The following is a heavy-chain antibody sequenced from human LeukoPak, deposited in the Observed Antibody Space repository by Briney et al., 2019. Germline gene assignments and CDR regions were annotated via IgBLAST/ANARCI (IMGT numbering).Heavy chain of an antibody. CDR2: INPNSGGT. V-gene: IGHV1-2*02. Sequence: ASVKVSCKASGYTFTGYYMHWVRQAPGQGLEWMGWINPNSGGTNYAQKFQGRVTMTRDTSISTAYMELSRLRSDDTAVYYCARDQIWFGELSGNWFDPWGQGTLVTVSS. J-gene: IGHJ5*02. CDR3: ARDQIWFGELSGNWFDP. CDR1: GYTFTGYY. D-gene: IGHD3-10*01.